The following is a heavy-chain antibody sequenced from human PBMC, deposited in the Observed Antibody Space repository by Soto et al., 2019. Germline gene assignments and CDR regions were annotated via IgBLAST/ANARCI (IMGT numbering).Heavy chain of an antibody. Sequence: EVQLLESGGGTVPPGGSLRLSCAASGFTFSNYAMSWVRQAPGRGLEWVLAISGSGGSTYHADSVKGRFAISRDNSKNPLFLQMNSLRAEDTAIYYCAKDILKTGLDGFEIWGQGTMVTVSS. V-gene: IGHV3-23*01. CDR2: ISGSGGST. CDR3: AKDILKTGLDGFEI. J-gene: IGHJ3*02. D-gene: IGHD1-1*01. CDR1: GFTFSNYA.